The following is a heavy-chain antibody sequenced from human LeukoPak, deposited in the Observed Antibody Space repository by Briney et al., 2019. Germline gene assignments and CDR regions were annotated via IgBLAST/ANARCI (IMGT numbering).Heavy chain of an antibody. CDR3: ARGGSHGYSV. Sequence: SSETLSLTCTVSGGSISSTSNFWGWIRLPPGKGLEWIGEINHRGSTNYNPSLKSRVTISVDTSKNQFSLKLSSVTAADTAVYYCARGGSHGYSVWGQGTLVTVSS. CDR2: INHRGST. J-gene: IGHJ4*02. V-gene: IGHV4-39*07. CDR1: GGSISSTSNF. D-gene: IGHD5-18*01.